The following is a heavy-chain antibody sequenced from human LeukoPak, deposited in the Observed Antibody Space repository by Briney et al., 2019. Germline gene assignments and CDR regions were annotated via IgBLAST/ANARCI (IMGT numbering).Heavy chain of an antibody. V-gene: IGHV3-23*01. CDR3: AKESYGAVVVPAAIDGY. D-gene: IGHD2-2*01. CDR2: ISGSGGST. J-gene: IGHJ4*02. Sequence: PGGSLRLSCAASGFTFSSYAMSWVRQAPGKGLDWVSAISGSGGSTYYADSVKGRFTISRDNSKNTLYLQMNSLRAEDTAVYYCAKESYGAVVVPAAIDGYWGQGTLITVSS. CDR1: GFTFSSYA.